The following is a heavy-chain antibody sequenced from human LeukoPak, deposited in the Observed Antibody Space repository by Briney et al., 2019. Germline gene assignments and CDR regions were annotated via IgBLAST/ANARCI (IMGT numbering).Heavy chain of an antibody. CDR1: GFTFSSYA. V-gene: IGHV3-30-3*01. J-gene: IGHJ4*02. CDR2: ISYDGSNK. D-gene: IGHD2-8*01. Sequence: GGSLRLSCAASGFTFSSYAMHWVRQAPGKGLEWVAVISYDGSNKYYADSVKGRFTISRDNSKNTLYLQMNSLRAEDTAVYYCARGYCTNGVCRLLDYWGQGTLVTVSS. CDR3: ARGYCTNGVCRLLDY.